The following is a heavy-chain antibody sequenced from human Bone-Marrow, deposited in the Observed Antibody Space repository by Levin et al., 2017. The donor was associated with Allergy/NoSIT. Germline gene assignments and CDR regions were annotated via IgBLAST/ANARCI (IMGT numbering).Heavy chain of an antibody. CDR3: GRGRVFAFDI. CDR2: INHSGTT. J-gene: IGHJ3*02. Sequence: SETLSLTCAVSGGSFTAFYWSWLRQSPEKGLEWIGEINHSGTTNYNPSLQRRFTISVDANKKQFSLKVTSMTAADTAVYFCGRGRVFAFDIWGQGTMVVVTS. V-gene: IGHV4-34*01. CDR1: GGSFTAFY.